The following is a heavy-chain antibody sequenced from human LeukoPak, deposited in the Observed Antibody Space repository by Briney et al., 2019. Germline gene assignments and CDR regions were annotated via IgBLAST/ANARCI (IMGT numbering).Heavy chain of an antibody. CDR1: GFTFSSYA. CDR3: AKDIIYYDFWSGGMDV. V-gene: IGHV3-30*04. D-gene: IGHD3-3*01. CDR2: ISYDGSNK. Sequence: GGSLRLSCAASGFTFSSYAMHWVRQAPGKGLEWVAVISYDGSNKYYADSVKGRFTISRDNAKNSLYLQMNSLRAEDTALYYCAKDIIYYDFWSGGMDVWGQGTTVTVSS. J-gene: IGHJ6*02.